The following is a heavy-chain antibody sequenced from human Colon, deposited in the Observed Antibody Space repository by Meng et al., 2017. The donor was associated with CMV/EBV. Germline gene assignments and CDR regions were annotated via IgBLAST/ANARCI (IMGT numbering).Heavy chain of an antibody. J-gene: IGHJ5*02. D-gene: IGHD2-8*01. CDR1: GFTLSSYE. CDR3: ARGVWVAYCPNVFCFNNWFDP. CDR2: INHDGSYT. Sequence: GESLKISCAASGFTLSSYEMTWARQAPGEGLVWVSRINHDGSYTIYADSVKGRFTISRDNAKNSLHLQMSSLRAEDTAVYYCARGVWVAYCPNVFCFNNWFDPWGQGTLVTVSS. V-gene: IGHV3-74*01.